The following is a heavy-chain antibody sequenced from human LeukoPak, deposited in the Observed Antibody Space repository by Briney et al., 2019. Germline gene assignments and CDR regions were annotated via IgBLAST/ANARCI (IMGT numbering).Heavy chain of an antibody. CDR2: IGPVGDSP. V-gene: IGHV3-23*01. CDR1: GFTFSSYA. J-gene: IGHJ4*02. CDR3: ARMSTAHYFDY. Sequence: PGGSLRLSCAASGFTFSSYAMSWVRQAPGKGLEWVSLIGPVGDSPYYADSVKGRFTISRDNSKNTLYVQINSLRAEDTAVYYCARMSTAHYFDYWGQGTLVTVSS. D-gene: IGHD6-25*01.